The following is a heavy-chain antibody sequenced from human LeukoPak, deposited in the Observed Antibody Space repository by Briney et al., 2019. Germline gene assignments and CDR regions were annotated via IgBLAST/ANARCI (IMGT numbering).Heavy chain of an antibody. CDR2: VSGSGDRT. J-gene: IGHJ4*02. V-gene: IGHV3-23*01. CDR3: AKTPGIMISFGGVIVPYYFDY. Sequence: GGSLRLSCAASGFTFRNCAMSWVRQAPGKGLEWVSAVSGSGDRTYYADSVKGRFTISRDNSKNTLYLQLSSLRAEDTAVYCCAKTPGIMISFGGVIVPYYFDYCGQGALVTVSS. CDR1: GFTFRNCA. D-gene: IGHD3-16*02.